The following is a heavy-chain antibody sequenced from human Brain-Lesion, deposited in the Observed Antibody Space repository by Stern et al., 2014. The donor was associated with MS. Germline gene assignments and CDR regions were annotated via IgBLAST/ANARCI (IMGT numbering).Heavy chain of an antibody. V-gene: IGHV4-31*03. Sequence: VQLVESGPGLVKPSQTLSLTCTVSGGSISSGGYYWSWIRQHPGKGLEWIGYIHYSGSTYYNSALKSRVTISRDTSKNQFSLNLNSVTAADTAVYYCARVGVYVQTGWFDPWGQGALVTVS. CDR2: IHYSGST. D-gene: IGHD2-8*01. J-gene: IGHJ5*02. CDR1: GGSISSGGYY. CDR3: ARVGVYVQTGWFDP.